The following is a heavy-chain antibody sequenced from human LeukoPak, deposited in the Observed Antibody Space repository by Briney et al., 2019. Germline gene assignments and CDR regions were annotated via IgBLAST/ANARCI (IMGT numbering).Heavy chain of an antibody. CDR2: IYFSGST. CDR1: GDSISSANYY. D-gene: IGHD2-2*01. Sequence: SETLSFTCTVSGDSISSANYYWGWVRQPPGKGLEWIRSIYFSGSTYYNPSLKSRVTISVETSKVQFSLKLSSVTAADTAVYYCARDSCSSTSCRKKFDNWGQGTLVTVSS. CDR3: ARDSCSSTSCRKKFDN. J-gene: IGHJ4*02. V-gene: IGHV4-39*07.